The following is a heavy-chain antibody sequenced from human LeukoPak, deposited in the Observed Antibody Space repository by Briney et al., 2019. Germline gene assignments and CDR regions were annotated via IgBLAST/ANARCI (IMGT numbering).Heavy chain of an antibody. V-gene: IGHV1-69*10. CDR1: GGTFISYA. D-gene: IGHD3-3*01. J-gene: IGHJ6*02. CDR3: ARPTLRFLEWFPRPLYYYGMDV. Sequence: SVKVSSKASGGTFISYAISWVRQAPGQGLEWMGRIIPIFGIANYAQMFQGRVTITADKSTSTAYMELSSLRSEDTAVYYCARPTLRFLEWFPRPLYYYGMDVWGQGTTVTVSS. CDR2: IIPIFGIA.